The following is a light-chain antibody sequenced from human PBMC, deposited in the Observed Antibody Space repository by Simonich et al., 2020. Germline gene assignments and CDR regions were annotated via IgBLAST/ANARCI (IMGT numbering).Light chain of an antibody. CDR2: WAS. Sequence: DIVMTQSPDSLAVSLGERATINCKSSQSVLYSSNNKNYLAWYQQKQGKPPKLLIYWASTRESGVPDRCSGSGSGTDFTLTISSLQAEDVAVYYCQQYYSTPLTFGQGTKVEIK. J-gene: IGKJ1*01. CDR3: QQYYSTPLT. V-gene: IGKV4-1*01. CDR1: QSVLYSSNNKNY.